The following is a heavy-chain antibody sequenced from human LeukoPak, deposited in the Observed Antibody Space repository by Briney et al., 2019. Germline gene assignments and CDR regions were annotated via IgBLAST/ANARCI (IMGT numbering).Heavy chain of an antibody. Sequence: GGSLRLYCAASGFTFSGYAMSWVRQAPGKGLEWVSTISGSGGSTYYADSVKGRFTISRDNSKDTLYLQMNSLRAEDTAVYYCAKDLASDYYDSSGYYPSFDYWGQGTLVTVSS. CDR3: AKDLASDYYDSSGYYPSFDY. D-gene: IGHD3-22*01. CDR1: GFTFSGYA. J-gene: IGHJ4*02. V-gene: IGHV3-23*01. CDR2: ISGSGGST.